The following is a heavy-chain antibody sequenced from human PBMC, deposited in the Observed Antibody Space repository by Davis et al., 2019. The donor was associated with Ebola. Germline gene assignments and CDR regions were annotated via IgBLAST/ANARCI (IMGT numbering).Heavy chain of an antibody. V-gene: IGHV3-23*01. Sequence: PGGSLRLSCAASGFTFSSYVMSWVRQAPGKGLEWVSAISGSGGSTYYADSVKGRFTISRDNSKNTLYLQMNSPRAEDTAVYYCAKPNSRINAFDIWGQGTMVTVSS. J-gene: IGHJ3*02. CDR3: AKPNSRINAFDI. D-gene: IGHD2/OR15-2a*01. CDR2: ISGSGGST. CDR1: GFTFSSYV.